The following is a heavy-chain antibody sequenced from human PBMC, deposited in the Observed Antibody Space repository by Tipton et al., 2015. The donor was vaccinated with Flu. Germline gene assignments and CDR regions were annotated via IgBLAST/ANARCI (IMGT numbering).Heavy chain of an antibody. D-gene: IGHD6-13*01. CDR3: ARAIAAAGSY. CDR1: GFTFSSYW. J-gene: IGHJ4*02. CDR2: IKPDGGEI. V-gene: IGHV3-7*01. Sequence: SLRLSCAASGFTFSSYWMHWVRQAPGKGLEWVANIKPDGGEIYYVDSVKGRFTISRDNTKNSLYLQMNSLRAEDTAVYYCARAIAAAGSYWGQGILVTVSS.